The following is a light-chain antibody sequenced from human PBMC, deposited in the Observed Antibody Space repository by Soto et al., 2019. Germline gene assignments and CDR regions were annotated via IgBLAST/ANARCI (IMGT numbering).Light chain of an antibody. CDR3: QQYNSYWT. CDR2: DAS. V-gene: IGKV1-5*01. J-gene: IGKJ1*01. CDR1: QSISSW. Sequence: DIQMPRSPSTLSASVGDRATITFRASQSISSWLAWYQQKPGKAPKLLIYDASSLESGVPSRFSGSGSGTEFTLTISSLQPDDFATYYCQQYNSYWTFGQGTKVDIK.